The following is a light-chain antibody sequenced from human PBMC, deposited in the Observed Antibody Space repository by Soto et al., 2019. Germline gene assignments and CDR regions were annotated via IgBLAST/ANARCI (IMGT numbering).Light chain of an antibody. CDR3: QQYGSSRIT. J-gene: IGKJ5*01. V-gene: IGKV3-20*01. CDR2: SAS. Sequence: EIVLTQSPGTLSLSPGERATLSCRASRSLGSTYLAWYQQKPGQAPRLLIYSASTRATGIPDRFSGSGSGTDFTLTISRLEPEDFAVYYCQQYGSSRITFGQGTRLEIK. CDR1: RSLGSTY.